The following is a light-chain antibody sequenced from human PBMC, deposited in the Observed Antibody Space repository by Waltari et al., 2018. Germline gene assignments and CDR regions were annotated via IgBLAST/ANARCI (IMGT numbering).Light chain of an antibody. CDR1: PSPGDW. J-gene: IGKJ2*01. V-gene: IGKV1-5*01. Sequence: DIQMTQSPSTLSASVGASVTLTCRASPSPGDWLSWYQHIPGKAPKLLIYAAASLQSGVPSKCSGSGAGTEFTLTINSLQPDDFATYYCHKYNRSSHTFGQGTKVEI. CDR3: HKYNRSSHT. CDR2: AAA.